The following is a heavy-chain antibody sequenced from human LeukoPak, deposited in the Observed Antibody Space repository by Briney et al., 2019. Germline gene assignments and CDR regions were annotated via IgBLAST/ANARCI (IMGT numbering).Heavy chain of an antibody. V-gene: IGHV3-30*03. CDR1: GFTFSSYG. Sequence: QPGRSLRLSCAASGFTFSSYGMHWVRQAPGKGLEWVAVISYDGSNKYYADSVKGRFTISRDNSKNTLYLQMNSLRAEDTAVYYCARESPYCSGGSCYTAVYYYYGMDVWGQGTTVTVSS. CDR2: ISYDGSNK. CDR3: ARESPYCSGGSCYTAVYYYYGMDV. D-gene: IGHD2-15*01. J-gene: IGHJ6*02.